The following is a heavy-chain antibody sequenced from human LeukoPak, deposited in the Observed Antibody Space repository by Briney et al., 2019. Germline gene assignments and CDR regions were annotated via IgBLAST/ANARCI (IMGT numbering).Heavy chain of an antibody. CDR2: IRYDGSNK. Sequence: PGGSPRLSCAASGFTFSSYGMHWVRQAPGKGLQWVAFIRYDGSNKYYVDSVKGRFTISRDNSKNTLYLQMNSLRAEDTAVYYCAKGSPVRGPYYYYYMDVWGKGTTVTVSS. CDR3: AKGSPVRGPYYYYYMDV. CDR1: GFTFSSYG. V-gene: IGHV3-30*02. D-gene: IGHD3-10*01. J-gene: IGHJ6*03.